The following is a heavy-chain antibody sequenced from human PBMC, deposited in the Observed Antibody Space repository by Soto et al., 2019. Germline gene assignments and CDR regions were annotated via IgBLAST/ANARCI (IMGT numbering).Heavy chain of an antibody. Sequence: SETLSLTCNVSGGSIGSSSYYWGWIRQPPGKGLEWIASIYYSGSTYYNPSLKSRVTISVDTSKNQFSLKLSSVTAADTAVYYCGYGSGSYGHFDYWGQGTLVTVSS. V-gene: IGHV4-39*01. D-gene: IGHD3-10*01. CDR3: GYGSGSYGHFDY. CDR2: IYYSGST. CDR1: GGSIGSSSYY. J-gene: IGHJ4*02.